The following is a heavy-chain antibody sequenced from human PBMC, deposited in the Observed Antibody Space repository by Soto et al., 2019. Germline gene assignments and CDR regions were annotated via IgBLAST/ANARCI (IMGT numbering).Heavy chain of an antibody. J-gene: IGHJ4*02. CDR1: GFTVSSNY. CDR2: IYSGGST. Sequence: PGGSLRLSCAASGFTVSSNYMSWVRQAPGKGLEWVSVIYSGGSTYYADSVKGRFSISRHSSKNTLYLQMNSLRAEDTAVYYCARGYYGNYGVYFDYWGQGTLVTVSS. CDR3: ARGYYGNYGVYFDY. V-gene: IGHV3-53*04. D-gene: IGHD4-17*01.